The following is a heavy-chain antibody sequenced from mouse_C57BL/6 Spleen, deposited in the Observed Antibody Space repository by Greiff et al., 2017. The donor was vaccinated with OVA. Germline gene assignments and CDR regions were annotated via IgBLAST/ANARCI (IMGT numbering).Heavy chain of an antibody. Sequence: VQLQQSGAELVMPGASVKLSCKASGYTFTSYWMHWVKQRPGQGLEWIGEIDPSDSYTNYNQKFKGKSTLTVDKSSSTAYMQLSSLTSEDSAVYYCARSTGLDYWGQGTTLTVSS. CDR1: GYTFTSYW. J-gene: IGHJ2*01. CDR3: ARSTGLDY. D-gene: IGHD4-1*01. V-gene: IGHV1-69*01. CDR2: IDPSDSYT.